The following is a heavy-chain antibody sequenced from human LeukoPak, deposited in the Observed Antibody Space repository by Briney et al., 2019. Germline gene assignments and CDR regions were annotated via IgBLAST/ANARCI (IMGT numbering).Heavy chain of an antibody. CDR2: IYYSGST. Sequence: SETLSLTCTVSGGSISSYYWSWVRQPPGKGLEWIGFIYYSGSTNYSPSLKSRVTISVDTSKNQFSLKLSSVTAADTAVYYCARHGNGAFDIWGQGTMVTVSS. V-gene: IGHV4-59*08. D-gene: IGHD1-1*01. J-gene: IGHJ3*02. CDR3: ARHGNGAFDI. CDR1: GGSISSYY.